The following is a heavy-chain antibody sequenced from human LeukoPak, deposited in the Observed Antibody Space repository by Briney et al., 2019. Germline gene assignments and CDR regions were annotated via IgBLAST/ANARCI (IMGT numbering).Heavy chain of an antibody. J-gene: IGHJ5*02. V-gene: IGHV3-7*01. CDR3: ASQSYARFDP. D-gene: IGHD3-16*01. CDR1: GFRFSSYW. Sequence: GGSLRLSCAASGFRFSSYWMSWVRQAPGKGLEWVGNIQPDGSEQYPVDSLRGRFTISRDNARNSLFLQMNSLRVDDTAVYCCASQSYARFDPWGQGTLVIVSS. CDR2: IQPDGSEQ.